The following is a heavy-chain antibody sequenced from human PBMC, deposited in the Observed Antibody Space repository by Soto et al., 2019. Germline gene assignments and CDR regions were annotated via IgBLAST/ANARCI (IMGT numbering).Heavy chain of an antibody. CDR2: ISYDGSNK. CDR3: ARALFGELSSYYYYGMDV. Sequence: PGGSLRLSCAASGFTFSSYAMHWVRQAPGKGLEWVAVISYDGSNKYYADSVKGRFTISRDNSKNTLYLQMNSLRAEDTAVYYCARALFGELSSYYYYGMDVWGQGTTATVSS. CDR1: GFTFSSYA. V-gene: IGHV3-30-3*01. J-gene: IGHJ6*02. D-gene: IGHD3-10*02.